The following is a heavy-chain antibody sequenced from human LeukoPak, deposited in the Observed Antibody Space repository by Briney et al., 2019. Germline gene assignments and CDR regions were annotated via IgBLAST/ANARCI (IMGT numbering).Heavy chain of an antibody. CDR2: IRSKAYGGTT. Sequence: GGSLRLSCTASGFTFGDYAMSWVRQAPGKGLEWVGFIRSKAYGGTTEYAASVEGRFTISRDDSKSIAYLQMNSLKTEDTAVYYCTRDNFWSGYSTFDYWGQGTLVTVSS. CDR3: TRDNFWSGYSTFDY. J-gene: IGHJ4*02. CDR1: GFTFGDYA. V-gene: IGHV3-49*04. D-gene: IGHD3-3*01.